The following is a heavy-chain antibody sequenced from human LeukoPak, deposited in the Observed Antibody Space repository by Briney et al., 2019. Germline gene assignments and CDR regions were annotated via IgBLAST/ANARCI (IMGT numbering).Heavy chain of an antibody. CDR2: ISGSGGST. D-gene: IGHD3-22*01. CDR3: ARDPNYYDSSVSGY. CDR1: GFTFSSYA. J-gene: IGHJ4*02. Sequence: GGSLRLSCAASGFTFSSYAMSWVRQAPGKGLEWVSAISGSGGSTYYADSVKGRFTISRDNSKNTLYLQMNSLRAEDTAVYYCARDPNYYDSSVSGYWGQGTLVTVSS. V-gene: IGHV3-23*01.